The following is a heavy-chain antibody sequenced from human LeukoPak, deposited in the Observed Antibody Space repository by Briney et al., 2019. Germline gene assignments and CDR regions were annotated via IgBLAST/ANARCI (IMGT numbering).Heavy chain of an antibody. Sequence: SETLSLTCTVSGGSISSGGYYWSWIRQHPGKGLEWIGYIYYSGSTYYNPSLKSRVTISVDTSKNQFSLKLSSVTAADTAVYYCARDRRKYYYMDVWGKGTTVTVSS. CDR3: ARDRRKYYYMDV. D-gene: IGHD1-14*01. CDR2: IYYSGST. V-gene: IGHV4-31*03. J-gene: IGHJ6*03. CDR1: GGSISSGGYY.